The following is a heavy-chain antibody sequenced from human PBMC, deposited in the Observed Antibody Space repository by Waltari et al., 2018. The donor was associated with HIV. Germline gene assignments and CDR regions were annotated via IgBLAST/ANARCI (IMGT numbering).Heavy chain of an antibody. CDR1: GYTFNNYA. CDR2: IGCTGGT. J-gene: IGHJ6*02. D-gene: IGHD4-17*01. CDR3: AKARVTTKIYFYYGLDV. Sequence: EVELLESGGGLVQPGGSLRLSCAASGYTFNNYAMCWVRQAPGKGVEVISGIGCTGGTYYADSVKGRFTISRDNSKNTLYLQMDSLRAEDTAIYYCAKARVTTKIYFYYGLDVWGQGTTVTVSS. V-gene: IGHV3-23*01.